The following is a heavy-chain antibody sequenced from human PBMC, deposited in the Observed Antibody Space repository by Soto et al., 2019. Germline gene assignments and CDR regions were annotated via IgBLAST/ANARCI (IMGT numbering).Heavy chain of an antibody. D-gene: IGHD2-21*01. J-gene: IGHJ6*02. CDR2: INAGNGNT. V-gene: IGHV1-3*01. CDR3: ARWGLALMDV. CDR1: GYTFTNYA. Sequence: QVQLVQSGAEVKKPGASVKVSCKASGYTFTNYAMHWVRQAPGQRLEWMGWINAGNGNTKYSQKFQGRVTITRDTSASTADMELCSLRSEDTAVYYCARWGLALMDVWGQGTTVTVSS.